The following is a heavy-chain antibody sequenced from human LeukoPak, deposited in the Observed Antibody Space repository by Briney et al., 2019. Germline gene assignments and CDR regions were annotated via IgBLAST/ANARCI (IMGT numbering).Heavy chain of an antibody. J-gene: IGHJ6*03. CDR1: GGSISSSSYY. V-gene: IGHV4-39*01. Sequence: SETLSLTCTVSGGSISSSSYYWGWICQPPGKGLEWIGSIYYSGGTYYNPSLKSRVTISVDTSKNQFSLKLSSVTAADTSVYYCARVGNYYYYYYMDVWGKGTTVTVSS. CDR3: ARVGNYYYYYYMDV. CDR2: IYYSGGT. D-gene: IGHD1-26*01.